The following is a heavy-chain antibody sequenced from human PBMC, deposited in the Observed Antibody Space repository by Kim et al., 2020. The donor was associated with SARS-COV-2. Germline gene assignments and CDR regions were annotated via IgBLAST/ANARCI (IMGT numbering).Heavy chain of an antibody. CDR2: INPNTVGA. Sequence: ASVKVSCKASGYTFSDYSIHWVRQAPGQGLEWMGWINPNTVGAKYAQKFQGGVTITRDTSLSTAYMELTNLKFDDTAVYYCARDLGGFDSSGYFCHWGQGTLVTVSS. D-gene: IGHD3-22*01. V-gene: IGHV1-2*02. J-gene: IGHJ4*01. CDR3: ARDLGGFDSSGYFCH. CDR1: GYTFSDYS.